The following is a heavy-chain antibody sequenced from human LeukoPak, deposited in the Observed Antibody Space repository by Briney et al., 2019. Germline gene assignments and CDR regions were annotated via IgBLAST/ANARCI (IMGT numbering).Heavy chain of an antibody. CDR1: GGSIISYY. CDR2: IYYSGST. CDR3: ARLGSRVV. Sequence: SGTLALTCTVSGGSIISYYWNWIRQPPGKGLEGIGYIYYSGSTNYNPSLKSRVTMSVDTSKNQFSLKLNSMTAADTAVYYCARLGSRVVWGQGTLVIVSS. V-gene: IGHV4-59*12. J-gene: IGHJ4*02. D-gene: IGHD3-10*01.